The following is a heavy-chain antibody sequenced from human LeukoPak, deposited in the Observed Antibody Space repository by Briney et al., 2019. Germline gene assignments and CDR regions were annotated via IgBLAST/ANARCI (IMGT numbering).Heavy chain of an antibody. Sequence: GGSLRLSCAASGFTFSDYYMSWIRQAPGKGLDWVSYIRSSGSTTYYAESVKGRFTISRDNAKNSLYLQMNSLRAEDTAVYYCARYIKGLYSSGIDYWGQGTLVTVSS. D-gene: IGHD6-19*01. CDR3: ARYIKGLYSSGIDY. J-gene: IGHJ4*02. V-gene: IGHV3-11*01. CDR1: GFTFSDYY. CDR2: IRSSGSTT.